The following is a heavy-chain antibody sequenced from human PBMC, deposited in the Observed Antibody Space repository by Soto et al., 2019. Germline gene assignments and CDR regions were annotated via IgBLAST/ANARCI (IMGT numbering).Heavy chain of an antibody. D-gene: IGHD6-13*01. J-gene: IGHJ6*02. V-gene: IGHV1-2*02. CDR3: AREGIAAAGTNYYYYYGMDV. CDR2: INPNSGGT. CDR1: GYTFTGYY. Sequence: ASVKVSCKASGYTFTGYYMHWVRQAPGQGLEWMGWINPNSGGTNYAQKFQGRVTMTRDTSISTAYMELSRLRSDDTAVYYCAREGIAAAGTNYYYYYGMDVWGQGTTVNVSS.